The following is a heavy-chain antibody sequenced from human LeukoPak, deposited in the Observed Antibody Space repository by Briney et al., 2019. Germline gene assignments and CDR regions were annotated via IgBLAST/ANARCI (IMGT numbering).Heavy chain of an antibody. CDR1: GGSFSGYY. CDR3: ARGKSTGGGDWQAGDYYMDV. J-gene: IGHJ6*03. CDR2: INHSGST. V-gene: IGHV4-34*01. Sequence: SETLSLTCAVSGGSFSGYYWSWIRQPPGKGLEWIGEINHSGSTNYNPSLKSRATISVDTSKHQFSLKLSSVTAADTAVYYCARGKSTGGGDWQAGDYYMDVWGKGTTVTVSS. D-gene: IGHD2-21*02.